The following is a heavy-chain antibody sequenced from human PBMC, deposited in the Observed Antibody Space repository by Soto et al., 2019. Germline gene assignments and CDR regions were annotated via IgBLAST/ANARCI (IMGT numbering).Heavy chain of an antibody. Sequence: LRLSCAASGFTFSNAWMSWVRQAPGKGLEWVGRIKSKTDGGTTDYAAPVKGRFTISRDDSKNTLYPQMNSLKTEDTAVYYCTTDYSSSWSNYYGMDVWGQGTTVTVSS. CDR2: IKSKTDGGTT. CDR3: TTDYSSSWSNYYGMDV. V-gene: IGHV3-15*01. J-gene: IGHJ6*02. CDR1: GFTFSNAW. D-gene: IGHD6-13*01.